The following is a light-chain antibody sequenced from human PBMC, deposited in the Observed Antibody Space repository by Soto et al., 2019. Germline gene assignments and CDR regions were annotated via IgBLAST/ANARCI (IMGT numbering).Light chain of an antibody. CDR3: QHRINWPLT. CDR2: DAS. CDR1: QSVSSY. V-gene: IGKV3-11*01. J-gene: IGKJ4*01. Sequence: GTLSLSPGERATLSCRASQSVSSYLAWYQQKPGQAPRLLIYDASNRATGIPARFSGSGSGTDFTLTISSLEPEDFAVYYCQHRINWPLTFGGGTKVDIK.